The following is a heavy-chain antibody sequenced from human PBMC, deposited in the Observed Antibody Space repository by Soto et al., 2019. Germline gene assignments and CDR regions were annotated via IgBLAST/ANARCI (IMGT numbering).Heavy chain of an antibody. D-gene: IGHD3-22*01. J-gene: IGHJ6*02. Sequence: KPSETLSLTCTVSGGSISSYYWSWIRQPPGKGLEWIVYIYYSGSTNYTPSLKSRVNISVDTSKNQFSLKLSSVTAADTAVYYCARVNSSGYYYYYYYGMYXWGQVTTVTAS. CDR1: GGSISSYY. CDR3: ARVNSSGYYYYYYYGMYX. V-gene: IGHV4-59*01. CDR2: IYYSGST.